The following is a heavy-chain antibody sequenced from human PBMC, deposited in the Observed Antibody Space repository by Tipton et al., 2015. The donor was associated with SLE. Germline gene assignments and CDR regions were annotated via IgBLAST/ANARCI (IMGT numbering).Heavy chain of an antibody. D-gene: IGHD3-22*01. CDR2: IRYDGSNK. CDR1: GFTFSSYG. CDR3: ARAYYYDSSGYYNY. V-gene: IGHV3-30*02. Sequence: SLRLSCAASGFTFSSYGMHWVRQAPGKGLEWVAFIRYDGSNKYYADSVKGRFTISRDNAKNTLYLQMNSLRAEDTAVYYCARAYYYDSSGYYNYWGQGTLVTVSS. J-gene: IGHJ4*02.